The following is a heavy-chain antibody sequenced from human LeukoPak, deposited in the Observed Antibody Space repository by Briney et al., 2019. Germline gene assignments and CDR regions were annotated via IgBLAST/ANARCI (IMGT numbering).Heavy chain of an antibody. J-gene: IGHJ4*02. CDR2: ISGSGSGT. CDR3: ARGGVAGGN. D-gene: IGHD6-13*01. V-gene: IGHV3-23*01. CDR1: GFTFSSYG. Sequence: GGTLRLSCAASGFTFSSYGMSWVRQAPGKGLEWVSGISGSGSGTYYADSVKGRFTISRDNSKNTLHLQMNSLRAEDTAVYYCARGGVAGGNWGQGTLVTVSS.